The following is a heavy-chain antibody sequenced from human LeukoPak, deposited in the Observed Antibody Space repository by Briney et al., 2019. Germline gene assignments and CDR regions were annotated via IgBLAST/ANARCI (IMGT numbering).Heavy chain of an antibody. D-gene: IGHD3-22*01. Sequence: PWETLSLPCTVSGGSISSGDYYWRWIRQPPGKGLEWIGYIYYSGSTYYNPSLKSRVTISVDTSKNQFALKLSSVTAADTALNYCSAGKDYESRGYYPRYYDYYYIDVGDKGSTVTVSS. V-gene: IGHV4-30-4*01. J-gene: IGHJ6*03. CDR3: SAGKDYESRGYYPRYYDYYYIDV. CDR2: IYYSGST. CDR1: GGSISSGDYY.